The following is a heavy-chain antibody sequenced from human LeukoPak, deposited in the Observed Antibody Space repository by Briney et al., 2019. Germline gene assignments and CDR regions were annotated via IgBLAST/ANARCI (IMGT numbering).Heavy chain of an antibody. Sequence: GGPLRLSCAASGFTFSDSYMSWIRQVPGKGLEWISYTISRDNAKNSLYLQMNSLRAEDTAVYYCAKEGGDWGEGYFDYWGQGTLVTVSS. V-gene: IGHV3-11*01. D-gene: IGHD7-27*01. CDR3: AKEGGDWGEGYFDY. J-gene: IGHJ4*02. CDR1: GFTFSDSY.